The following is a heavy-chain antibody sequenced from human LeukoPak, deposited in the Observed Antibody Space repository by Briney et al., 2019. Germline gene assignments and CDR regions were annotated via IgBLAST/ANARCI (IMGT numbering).Heavy chain of an antibody. CDR3: ARVHDYYDSSGYYYYYYGTDV. J-gene: IGHJ6*02. CDR1: GYTFTSYG. D-gene: IGHD3-22*01. V-gene: IGHV1-18*01. Sequence: GASVKVSCKASGYTFTSYGISWVRQAPGQGLEWMGWISAYNGNTNYAQKLQGRVTMTTDTSTSTAYMELRSLRSDDTAVYYCARVHDYYDSSGYYYYYYGTDVWGQGTTVTVSS. CDR2: ISAYNGNT.